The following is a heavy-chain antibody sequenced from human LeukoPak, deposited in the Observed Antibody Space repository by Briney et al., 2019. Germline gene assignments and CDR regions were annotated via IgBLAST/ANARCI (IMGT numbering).Heavy chain of an antibody. CDR2: ISSSGTTI. V-gene: IGHV3-48*04. CDR1: GFTFSSYA. CDR3: AKGLLASVTTLWYFDY. D-gene: IGHD4-17*01. J-gene: IGHJ4*02. Sequence: GGSLRLSCAASGFTFSSYAMHWIRQAPGKGLEWVSYISSSGTTIYYADSVKGRFTISRDNAKNSLYLQMNSLGAEDTAVYFCAKGLLASVTTLWYFDYWGQGTLVTVSS.